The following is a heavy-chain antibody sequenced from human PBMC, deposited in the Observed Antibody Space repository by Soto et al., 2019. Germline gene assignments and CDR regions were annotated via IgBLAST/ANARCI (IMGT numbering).Heavy chain of an antibody. CDR2: ISYTGSA. CDR3: ARVPIDTYMIYWSDP. CDR1: GGSISSSSLY. V-gene: IGHV4-39*06. D-gene: IGHD3-16*01. Sequence: SETLSLTCTISGGSISSSSLYWGWIRQPPGKGLEWIGSISYTGSASYTPSLKSRVTISVDTSKNQITLKLRSVTAADTAVYYCARVPIDTYMIYWSDPWGQGTMVTVSS. J-gene: IGHJ5*02.